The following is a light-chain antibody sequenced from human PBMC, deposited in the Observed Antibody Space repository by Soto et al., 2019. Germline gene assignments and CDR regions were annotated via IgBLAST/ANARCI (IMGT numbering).Light chain of an antibody. CDR2: EVS. Sequence: QYVLTQPASVSGCPGQSITISCTGTSSDVGGYNYVSWYQQHPGKAPKLMIYEVSNRPSGVSNRFSGSKSGNTASLTISGLQAEDEADYYCSSYTTANTYVFGTGTKVTVL. J-gene: IGLJ1*01. CDR3: SSYTTANTYV. V-gene: IGLV2-14*01. CDR1: SSDVGGYNY.